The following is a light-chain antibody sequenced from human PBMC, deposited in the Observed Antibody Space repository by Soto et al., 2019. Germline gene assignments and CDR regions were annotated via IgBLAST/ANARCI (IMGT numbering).Light chain of an antibody. CDR3: QQRTNWQLT. CDR2: DVS. V-gene: IGKV3-11*01. J-gene: IGKJ4*01. Sequence: EIVLTQSPATLSLSPGERATLSCWASQSVSNSLAWYQQRPGQSPRLLIYDVSTRATGIPARFGGSGSGTDFTLTISSLETEDFAVYYCQQRTNWQLTFGGGTKVDIK. CDR1: QSVSNS.